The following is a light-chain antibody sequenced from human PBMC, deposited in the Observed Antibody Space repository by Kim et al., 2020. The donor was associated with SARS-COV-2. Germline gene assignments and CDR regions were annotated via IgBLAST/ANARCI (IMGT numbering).Light chain of an antibody. CDR3: QVWDSSTAVV. J-gene: IGLJ2*01. V-gene: IGLV3-1*01. Sequence: VSPGQTASLTCSGDKLGDKYACWYQQKPGQSPVLVIYQDSKGPSGIPERFSGSNSGNTATLTISGTQAMDEADYYCQVWDSSTAVVFGGGTQLTVL. CDR2: QDS. CDR1: KLGDKY.